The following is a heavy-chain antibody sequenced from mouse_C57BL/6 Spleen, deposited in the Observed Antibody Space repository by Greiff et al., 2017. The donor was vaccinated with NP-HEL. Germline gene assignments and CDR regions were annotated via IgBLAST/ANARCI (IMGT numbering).Heavy chain of an antibody. CDR3: ASSGGNFYYYAMDY. J-gene: IGHJ4*01. CDR1: GYTFTDYN. CDR2: INPNNGGT. D-gene: IGHD2-1*01. Sequence: VQLQQSGPELVKPGASVKIPCKASGYTFTDYNMDWVKQSHGKSLEWIGDINPNNGGTIYNQKFKGKATLTVDKSSSTAYMELRSLTSEDTAVYYCASSGGNFYYYAMDYWGQGTSVTVSS. V-gene: IGHV1-18*01.